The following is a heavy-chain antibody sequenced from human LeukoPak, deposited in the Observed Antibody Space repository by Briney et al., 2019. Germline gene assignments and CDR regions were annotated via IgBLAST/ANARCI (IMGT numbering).Heavy chain of an antibody. V-gene: IGHV3-74*01. D-gene: IGHD2-15*01. CDR2: LNRDDSIT. CDR3: VMSLVVADGEAFDV. CDR1: GFTFSSSW. Sequence: GGSLRLSCAASGFTFSSSWMHWVRQGPGKGLVWVSRLNRDDSITNYAGSVKGRFTISRDNAKNTLYLQMNSLTAEDTAVYYCVMSLVVADGEAFDVWGRGTMVTVSS. J-gene: IGHJ3*01.